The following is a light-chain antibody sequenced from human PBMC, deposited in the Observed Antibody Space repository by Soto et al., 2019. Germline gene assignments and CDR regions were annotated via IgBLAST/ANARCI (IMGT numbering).Light chain of an antibody. J-gene: IGKJ4*01. CDR1: QSVSSY. CDR2: DAS. V-gene: IGKV3-11*01. CDR3: QQRANWPLT. Sequence: EIVLTQSPATLSLSPGERATLSCRASQSVSSYLGWYQQRPGQVPRLLIYDASNRATGIPARFSGSGSGTDVTLTISSLEPEDFAVYYCQQRANWPLTFGGGTKVEIK.